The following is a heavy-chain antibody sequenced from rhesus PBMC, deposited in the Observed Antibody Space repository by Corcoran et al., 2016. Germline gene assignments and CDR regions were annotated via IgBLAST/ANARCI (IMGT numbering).Heavy chain of an antibody. CDR1: GGSISSSNW. Sequence: QVQLQESGPGLVKPSETLSLTCAVSGGSISSSNWWRWIRQPPGNGLEWVGYISGRSGTTYYNPSLKSRVTTSAATSKNQFSLKLSSVTAADTAVYYCARREYSSWSGYYGLDSWGQGVVVTVSS. CDR3: ARREYSSWSGYYGLDS. J-gene: IGHJ6*01. D-gene: IGHD6-13*01. V-gene: IGHV4-65*01. CDR2: ISGRSGTT.